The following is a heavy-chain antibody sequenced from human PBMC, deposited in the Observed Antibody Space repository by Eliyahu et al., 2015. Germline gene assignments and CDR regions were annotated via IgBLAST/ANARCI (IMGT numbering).Heavy chain of an antibody. CDR3: ARAIVDTPDTIRFDP. CDR1: GFTFSSYW. V-gene: IGHV3-7*04. Sequence: EVQLVESGGGLVQPGGSLRLSCAASGFTFSSYWMSWVRQAPGKGLEWVANIKQDGSEKYYVDSVKGRFTISRDNAKNSLYLQMNSLRAEDTAVYYCARAIVDTPDTIRFDPWGQGTLVTVSS. J-gene: IGHJ5*02. CDR2: IKQDGSEK. D-gene: IGHD5-18*01.